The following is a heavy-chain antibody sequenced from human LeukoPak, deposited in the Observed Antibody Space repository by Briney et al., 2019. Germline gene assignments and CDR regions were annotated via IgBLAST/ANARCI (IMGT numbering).Heavy chain of an antibody. V-gene: IGHV3-66*01. Sequence: GGSLRLSCAASGFTVSSNSMSWVRQAPGKGLEWVSVIYSGDVTYYADSVKGRFTISRDNAKNSLYLQMNSLRAEDTAVYYCARDADYYYGMDVWGQGTTVTVSS. J-gene: IGHJ6*02. CDR1: GFTVSSNS. CDR2: IYSGDVT. CDR3: ARDADYYYGMDV.